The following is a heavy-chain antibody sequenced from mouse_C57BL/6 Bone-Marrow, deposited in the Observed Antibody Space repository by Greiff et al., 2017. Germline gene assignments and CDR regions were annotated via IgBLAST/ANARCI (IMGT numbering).Heavy chain of an antibody. J-gene: IGHJ2*01. CDR1: GYTFTSYC. CDR3: AGFYYYLGPYCDY. Sequence: QVQLQQSGAELVRPGTSVTLSCKSSGYTFTSYCMHLVKQRPGQGLEWIGVFDPSDSYTKYNQKFTGKAPLTVDTSSSTAYMQTSSMASTDSAVYYCAGFYYYLGPYCDYWGQGTTLTVSS. D-gene: IGHD1-1*01. V-gene: IGHV1-59*01. CDR2: FDPSDSYT.